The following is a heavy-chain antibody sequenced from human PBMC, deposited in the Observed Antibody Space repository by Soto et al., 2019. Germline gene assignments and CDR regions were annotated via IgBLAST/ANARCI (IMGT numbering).Heavy chain of an antibody. CDR3: ARLHGSRNYYDSSGYGMDV. D-gene: IGHD3-22*01. CDR1: GYSFTSYW. V-gene: IGHV5-51*01. Sequence: GESLKISCKNSGYSFTSYWIGWVRQMPGKGLEWMGIIYPGDSDTRYSPSFQGQVTISADKSISTAYLQWSSLKASDTAMYYCARLHGSRNYYDSSGYGMDVWGQGTTVTVSS. CDR2: IYPGDSDT. J-gene: IGHJ6*02.